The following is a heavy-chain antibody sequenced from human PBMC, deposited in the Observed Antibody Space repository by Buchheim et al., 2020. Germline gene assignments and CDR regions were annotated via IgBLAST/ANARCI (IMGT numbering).Heavy chain of an antibody. D-gene: IGHD4-17*01. J-gene: IGHJ4*02. CDR2: IWYDGSNK. Sequence: QVQLVESGGGVVQPGRSLRLSCAASGFTFSSYGMHWVRQAPGKGLEWVAVIWYDGSNKYYADSVKGRFTISRDNSKNTLYLQMNSLRAEDTAVYYCARDYLYGVLYYFDYWGQGTL. V-gene: IGHV3-33*01. CDR3: ARDYLYGVLYYFDY. CDR1: GFTFSSYG.